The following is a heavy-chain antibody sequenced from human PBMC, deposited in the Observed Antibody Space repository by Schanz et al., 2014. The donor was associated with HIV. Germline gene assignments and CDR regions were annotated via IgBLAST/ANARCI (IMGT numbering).Heavy chain of an antibody. CDR3: ARGAAEMATMTPWRY. CDR2: IGAYNGNT. CDR1: GYTFTSCG. D-gene: IGHD5-12*01. J-gene: IGHJ4*02. V-gene: IGHV1-18*01. Sequence: QVQLVQSGAEMKKPGASVKVSCKASGYTFTSCGISWVRQAPGQGLEWMGWIGAYNGNTNYAQKFQGRLTMTTDTSTSTAYMELRSLRSDDTAVYYCARGAAEMATMTPWRYWGQGTLVTVSS.